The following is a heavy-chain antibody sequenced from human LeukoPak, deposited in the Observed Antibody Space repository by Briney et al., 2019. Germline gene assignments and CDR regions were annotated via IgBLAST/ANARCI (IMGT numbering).Heavy chain of an antibody. D-gene: IGHD4-11*01. CDR2: ISSSGCTR. CDR1: GFTFTNYE. J-gene: IGHJ5*02. V-gene: IGHV3-48*03. CDR3: ARVSGMTTVTPWFDP. Sequence: GRGLRLSCAPSGFTFTNYEMICVREAPGKGVEWCSYISSSGCTRSYTESVKGRFTISRDNSKNTLHLQMNSLRAEDTAVYYCARVSGMTTVTPWFDPWGQGTLVTVSS.